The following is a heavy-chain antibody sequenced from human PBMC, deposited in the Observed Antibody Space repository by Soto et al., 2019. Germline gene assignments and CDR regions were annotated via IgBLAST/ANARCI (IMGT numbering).Heavy chain of an antibody. Sequence: EVQLVESGGGLVKPGGSLRLSCAASGFTFKSYTMNWVRQAPGKGLEWVSSIGRGSDSIYYADSVKGRFTISRDNADNSLYLQMSSLRADDTAVYYCAREGVVPDVMEAYYYHGMDVWGQGTTVSVSS. CDR3: AREGVVPDVMEAYYYHGMDV. J-gene: IGHJ6*02. V-gene: IGHV3-21*01. CDR1: GFTFKSYT. CDR2: IGRGSDSI. D-gene: IGHD2-2*01.